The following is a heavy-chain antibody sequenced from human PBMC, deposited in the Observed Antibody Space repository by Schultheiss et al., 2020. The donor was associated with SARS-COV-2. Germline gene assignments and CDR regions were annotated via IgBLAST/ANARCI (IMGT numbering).Heavy chain of an antibody. CDR2: IYYSGST. CDR3: AKTRLYCSGGSCYPEYFQH. D-gene: IGHD2-15*01. CDR1: GGSISSSNW. V-gene: IGHV4-30-4*01. Sequence: SETLSLTCAVSGGSISSSNWWSWVRQHPGKGLEWIGYIYYSGSTYYNPSLKSRVTISVDTSKNQFSLKLSSVTAADTAVYYCAKTRLYCSGGSCYPEYFQHWGQGTLVTVSS. J-gene: IGHJ1*01.